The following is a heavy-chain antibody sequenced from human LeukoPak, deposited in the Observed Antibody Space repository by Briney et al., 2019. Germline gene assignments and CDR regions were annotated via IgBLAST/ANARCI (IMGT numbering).Heavy chain of an antibody. J-gene: IGHJ6*04. V-gene: IGHV1-69*13. CDR3: ARAGRIAAAGTPAPYGMDV. D-gene: IGHD6-13*01. CDR2: IIPIFGTA. CDR1: GGTFSSYA. Sequence: SVKLSCTASGGTFSSYAISWVRQAPGQGLEWMGGIIPIFGTANYAQKFQGRVTITADESTSTAYMELSSLRSEDTAVYYCARAGRIAAAGTPAPYGMDVWGKGTTVTVSS.